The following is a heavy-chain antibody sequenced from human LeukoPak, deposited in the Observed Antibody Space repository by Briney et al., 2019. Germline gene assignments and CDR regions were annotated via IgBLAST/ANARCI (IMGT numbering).Heavy chain of an antibody. CDR2: ISAYNGNT. V-gene: IGHV1-18*01. J-gene: IGHJ6*02. D-gene: IGHD6-25*01. Sequence: VASVKVSCKASGYTFTSYGISWVRQAPGQGLEWMGWISAYNGNTNYAQKLQGRVAMTTDTSTSTAYMEPRSLRSDDTAVYYCARSRAAYYYYYGMDVWGQGTTVTVSS. CDR3: ARSRAAYYYYYGMDV. CDR1: GYTFTSYG.